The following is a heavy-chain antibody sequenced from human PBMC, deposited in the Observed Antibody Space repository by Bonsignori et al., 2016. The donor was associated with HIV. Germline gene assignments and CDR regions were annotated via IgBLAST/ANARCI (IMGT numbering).Heavy chain of an antibody. Sequence: GGSLRLSCAASGFTFSSYSMDWVRQAPGKGLEWVSSISDSSSYIYYADSVKGRFTISRDDAKNSLFLQMNSLTAEDTGVYYCTRQFAFGSGTYAFDIWGQGTMVTVSS. CDR3: TRQFAFGSGTYAFDI. J-gene: IGHJ3*02. CDR1: GFTFSSYS. D-gene: IGHD3-10*01. V-gene: IGHV3-21*01. CDR2: ISDSSSYI.